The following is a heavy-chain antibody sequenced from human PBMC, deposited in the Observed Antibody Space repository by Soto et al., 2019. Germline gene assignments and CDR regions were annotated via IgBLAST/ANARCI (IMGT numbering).Heavy chain of an antibody. CDR3: APGTHSGYGPDNWFDP. D-gene: IGHD5-12*01. V-gene: IGHV4-39*01. CDR2: IYYSGST. J-gene: IGHJ5*02. CDR1: GGSISSSSYY. Sequence: SETLSLTCTVSGGSISSSSYYWGWIRQPPGKGLEWIGSIYYSGSTYYNPSLKSRVTISVDTSKNQFSLKLSSVTAADTAVYYCAPGTHSGYGPDNWFDPWGQGTLVTVSS.